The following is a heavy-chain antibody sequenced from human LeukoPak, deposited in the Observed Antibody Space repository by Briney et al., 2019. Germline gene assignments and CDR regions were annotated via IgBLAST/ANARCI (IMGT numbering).Heavy chain of an antibody. D-gene: IGHD4-17*01. CDR2: ISSSGSTI. CDR1: GFNFSSYE. V-gene: IGHV3-48*03. J-gene: IGHJ4*02. Sequence: GGSLRLSCAASGFNFSSYEMNWVRQAPGKGLGWVSYISSSGSTIYYADSVKGRFTISRDNAKNSLYLQMNSLRAEDTAVYYCAIDDYGDLLFDYWGQGTLVTVSS. CDR3: AIDDYGDLLFDY.